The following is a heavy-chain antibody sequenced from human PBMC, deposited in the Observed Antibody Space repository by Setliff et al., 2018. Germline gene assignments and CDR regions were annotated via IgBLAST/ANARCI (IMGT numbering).Heavy chain of an antibody. D-gene: IGHD6-19*01. CDR3: AREQWLDPPGYYYMDV. CDR1: GGSISSYY. Sequence: SETLSLTCTVSGGSISSYYWSWIRQPAGKGLEWIGHIYIGGSANYNPSLKSRVTMSIDTSKNQFSLKLNSVTAADMAVYYCAREQWLDPPGYYYMDVWAKGTPVTVSS. J-gene: IGHJ6*03. CDR2: IYIGGSA. V-gene: IGHV4-4*07.